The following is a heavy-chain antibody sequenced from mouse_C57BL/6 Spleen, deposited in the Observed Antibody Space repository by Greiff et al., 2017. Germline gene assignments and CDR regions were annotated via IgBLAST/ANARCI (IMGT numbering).Heavy chain of an antibody. D-gene: IGHD2-4*01. Sequence: VQLQQSGAELVKPGASVKMSCKASGYTFTTYPIEWMKQNHGKSLEWIGNFHPYNDDSKYNEKFKGKATLTVEKSSSTVYLELSRLTSDDSAVYYCARAYDYGDWYFDVWGTGTTVTVSS. CDR2: FHPYNDDS. CDR1: GYTFTTYP. V-gene: IGHV1-47*01. CDR3: ARAYDYGDWYFDV. J-gene: IGHJ1*03.